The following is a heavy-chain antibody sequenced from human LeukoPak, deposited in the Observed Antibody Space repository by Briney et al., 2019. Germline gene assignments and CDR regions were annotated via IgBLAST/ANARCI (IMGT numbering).Heavy chain of an antibody. CDR3: AKLDMPRGVFQDSNFDN. V-gene: IGHV3-23*01. CDR1: GFTFRDYA. J-gene: IGHJ4*02. D-gene: IGHD3-10*01. CDR2: LSRSGAST. Sequence: GGSLRLSCAASGFTFRDYAMSWVRQAPGKGLEWVSSLSRSGASTYYADSVKGRFTISRDSSKNVVDLQMNSLRAEDTAVYYCAKLDMPRGVFQDSNFDNWGQGTLVTVSA.